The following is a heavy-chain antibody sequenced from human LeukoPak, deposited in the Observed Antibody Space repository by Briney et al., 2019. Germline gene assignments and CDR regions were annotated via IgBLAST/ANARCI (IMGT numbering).Heavy chain of an antibody. CDR2: ISAYNGNT. V-gene: IGHV1-18*01. Sequence: GASVKVSCKASGCTFTSYGISWVRQAPGQGLEWMGWISAYNGNTNYAQKLQGRVTMTTDTSTSTAYMELRSLRSDDTAVYYCARAAPYYYDSSGQYYFDYWGQGTLVTVSS. CDR1: GCTFTSYG. J-gene: IGHJ4*02. D-gene: IGHD3-22*01. CDR3: ARAAPYYYDSSGQYYFDY.